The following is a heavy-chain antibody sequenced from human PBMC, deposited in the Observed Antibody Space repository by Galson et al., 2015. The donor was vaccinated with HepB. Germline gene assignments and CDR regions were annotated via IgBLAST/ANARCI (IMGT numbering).Heavy chain of an antibody. CDR1: GFTFSSYR. CDR3: VVAAQGRYYYYGMDV. D-gene: IGHD2-15*01. V-gene: IGHV3-48*04. Sequence: SLRLSCAASGFTFSSYRMNWVRQAPGKGLEWVSYISSSSSTIYYADSVKGRFTISRDNAKNSLYLQMNSLRAEDTAVYYCVVAAQGRYYYYGMDVWGQGTTVTVSS. J-gene: IGHJ6*02. CDR2: ISSSSSTI.